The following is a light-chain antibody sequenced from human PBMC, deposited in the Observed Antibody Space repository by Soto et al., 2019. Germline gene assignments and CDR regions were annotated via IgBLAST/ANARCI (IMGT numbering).Light chain of an antibody. CDR2: GAS. CDR1: QSISSSF. V-gene: IGKV3-20*01. CDR3: QPYGSSPPFT. Sequence: VLTQSPGTLSLSPGERATLSCRASQSISSSFLSWYQQKPGQAPRLLIYGASSRGTGLPDRFSGSGSGTGINRTIMRQEPEDFVWYYCQPYGSSPPFTFGGGTKVEIK. J-gene: IGKJ4*01.